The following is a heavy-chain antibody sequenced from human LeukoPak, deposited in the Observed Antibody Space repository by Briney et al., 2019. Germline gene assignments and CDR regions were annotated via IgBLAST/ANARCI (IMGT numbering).Heavy chain of an antibody. D-gene: IGHD1-26*01. Sequence: PGGSLRLSCAASGFTFSSYAMSWVRQAPGKGLEWVGRIKSKTDGGTTDYAAPVKGRFTISRDDSKNTLYLQMNSLKTEDTAVYYCTTDEWELQGYWGQGTLVTVSS. CDR3: TTDEWELQGY. CDR2: IKSKTDGGTT. CDR1: GFTFSSYA. V-gene: IGHV3-15*01. J-gene: IGHJ4*02.